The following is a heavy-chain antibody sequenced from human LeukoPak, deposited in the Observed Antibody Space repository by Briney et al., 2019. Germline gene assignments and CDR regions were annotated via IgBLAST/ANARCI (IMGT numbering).Heavy chain of an antibody. Sequence: GGSLRLSCAASGFTFSTYAMSWVRQAPGKGPEWVSGTSGSGGSAYYADSVKGRFTISRDNSNNTLYLQMNSLRAEDTAVYYCAKGVLGAVADYFDYWGQGTLVTVSS. J-gene: IGHJ4*02. V-gene: IGHV3-23*01. D-gene: IGHD6-19*01. CDR2: TSGSGGSA. CDR1: GFTFSTYA. CDR3: AKGVLGAVADYFDY.